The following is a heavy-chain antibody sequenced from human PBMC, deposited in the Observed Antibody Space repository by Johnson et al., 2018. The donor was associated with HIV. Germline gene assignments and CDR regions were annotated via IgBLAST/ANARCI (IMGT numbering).Heavy chain of an antibody. D-gene: IGHD5-18*01. CDR1: EIIFRNYW. CDR2: IKQDASEK. J-gene: IGHJ3*02. V-gene: IGHV3-7*01. CDR3: ASCTAMVNLDAFDI. Sequence: VQLVESGGGLVQPGGSLRLSCVDSEIIFRNYWMSWVRQAPGKGLEWVANIKQDASEKNYVDSVKGRFTISRDNSKNTLYLQMNSLRAEDTAVYYCASCTAMVNLDAFDIWGQGTMVTVSS.